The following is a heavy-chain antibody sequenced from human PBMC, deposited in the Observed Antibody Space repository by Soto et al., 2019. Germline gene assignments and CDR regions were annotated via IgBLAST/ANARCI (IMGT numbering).Heavy chain of an antibody. D-gene: IGHD3-3*01. J-gene: IGHJ6*03. Sequence: SETLSLTCTVSGGSISSYYWSWIRQPPGKGLEWIGYIYYSGSTNYNPSLKSRVTISVDTSKNQFSLKLSPVTAADTAVYYCARGGPALRFLEWLQPNNYYMDVWGKGTTVTVS. CDR3: ARGGPALRFLEWLQPNNYYMDV. CDR2: IYYSGST. V-gene: IGHV4-59*01. CDR1: GGSISSYY.